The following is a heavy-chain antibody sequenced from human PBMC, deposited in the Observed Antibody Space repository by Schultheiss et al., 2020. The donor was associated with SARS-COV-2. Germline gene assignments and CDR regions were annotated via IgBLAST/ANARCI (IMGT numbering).Heavy chain of an antibody. J-gene: IGHJ6*02. V-gene: IGHV3-33*01. CDR1: GFTFSSYG. CDR2: IWYDGSNK. Sequence: GGSLRLSCAASGFTFSSYGMHWVRQAPGKGLEWVAVIWYDGSNKYYADSVKGRFTISRDNSKNKLYLQMNSLRAEDTAVYYCARVNYGGNSLYYYYYGMDVWGQGTTVTVSS. CDR3: ARVNYGGNSLYYYYYGMDV. D-gene: IGHD4-23*01.